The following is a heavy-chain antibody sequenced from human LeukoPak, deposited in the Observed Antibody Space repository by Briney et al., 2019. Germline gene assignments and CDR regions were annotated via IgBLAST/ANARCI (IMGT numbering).Heavy chain of an antibody. V-gene: IGHV4-61*02. CDR3: ARDTYSYYYYYMDV. J-gene: IGHJ6*03. Sequence: SETLSLTCTVSGGSISSGSYYWSWIRQPAGKGLEWIGRIYTSGSTNYNPSLKSRVTISVDTSKNQFSLKLSSVTAADTAVYYCARDTYSYYYYYMDVWGKGTTVTISS. D-gene: IGHD4-11*01. CDR2: IYTSGST. CDR1: GGSISSGSYY.